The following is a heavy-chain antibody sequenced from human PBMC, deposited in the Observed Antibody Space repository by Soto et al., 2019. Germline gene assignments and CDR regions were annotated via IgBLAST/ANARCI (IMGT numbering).Heavy chain of an antibody. CDR3: ARKGPEDWPLDY. Sequence: SGPTLVNPTQTLTLTCTFSGFSLSTSEVGVGWIRQPPGKALEWLALIYWDDDKRYSPSLKTRLTITKDTSKNQVVLTMTNMGPVDTGTYYCARKGPEDWPLDYWGQGTLVTVSS. D-gene: IGHD3-9*01. V-gene: IGHV2-5*02. J-gene: IGHJ4*02. CDR2: IYWDDDK. CDR1: GFSLSTSEVG.